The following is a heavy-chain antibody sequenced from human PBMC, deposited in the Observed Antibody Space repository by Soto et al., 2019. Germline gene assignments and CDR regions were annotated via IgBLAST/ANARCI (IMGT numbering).Heavy chain of an antibody. V-gene: IGHV4-31*03. CDR2: IYYSGST. CDR3: AREGGEYSRAFDP. J-gene: IGHJ5*02. D-gene: IGHD6-6*01. Sequence: QVQLQESGPGLVKPSQTLSLTCTVSGGSISSGGYYWSWIRQHPGKGLEWIGYIYYSGSTYYNPSLKRRVTISVDTSKNQFSLKLSSVTAADTAVYYCAREGGEYSRAFDPWGQGTLVTVSS. CDR1: GGSISSGGYY.